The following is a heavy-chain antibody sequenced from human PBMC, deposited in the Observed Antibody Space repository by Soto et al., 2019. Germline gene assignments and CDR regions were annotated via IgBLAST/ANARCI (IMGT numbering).Heavy chain of an antibody. V-gene: IGHV3-7*05. CDR1: GFTFSSYW. CDR3: ARAGVGATQDAFDI. J-gene: IGHJ3*02. CDR2: IKQDGSEK. Sequence: GGSLRLSCTASGFTFSSYWMSWVRQAPGKGLEWVANIKQDGSEKYYVDSVKGRFTISRDNAKNSLYLQMNSLRAEDTAVYYCARAGVGATQDAFDIWGQGTMVTVSS. D-gene: IGHD1-26*01.